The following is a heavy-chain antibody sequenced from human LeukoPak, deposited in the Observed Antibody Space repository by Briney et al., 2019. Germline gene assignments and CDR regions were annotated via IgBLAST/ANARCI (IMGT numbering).Heavy chain of an antibody. J-gene: IGHJ2*01. D-gene: IGHD4-23*01. CDR1: GGSISSGGYS. Sequence: SETLSLTCAVSGGSISSGGYSWSWIRQLPGKGLEWIGYIYHSGSTYYNPSLKSRVTISVDRSKNQFSLKLSSVTAADTAVYYCARVKDGGGARPRRFWYFDLWGRGTLVTVSS. CDR3: ARVKDGGGARPRRFWYFDL. CDR2: IYHSGST. V-gene: IGHV4-30-2*01.